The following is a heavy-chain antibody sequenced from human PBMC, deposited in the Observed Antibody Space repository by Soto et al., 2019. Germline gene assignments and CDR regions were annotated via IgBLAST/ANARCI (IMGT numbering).Heavy chain of an antibody. CDR3: ARTLSANNYGPLDY. D-gene: IGHD5-18*01. CDR1: GGSISNYY. J-gene: IGHJ4*02. CDR2: IYYSGST. V-gene: IGHV4-59*08. Sequence: SETLSLTCTVSGGSISNYYWNWIRQPPGKELEWIGDIYYSGSTEYNPSLKSRVTISVDTSKNQFSLKLNSVTAADTAVYYCARTLSANNYGPLDYWGQGTLVTVSS.